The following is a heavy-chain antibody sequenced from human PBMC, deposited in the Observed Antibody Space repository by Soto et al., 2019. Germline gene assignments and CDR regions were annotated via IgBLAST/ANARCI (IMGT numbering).Heavy chain of an antibody. CDR3: ARGARYCSSTSCFVWGMDV. CDR2: IKQDGSEK. CDR1: GFTFSSYW. D-gene: IGHD2-2*01. Sequence: VGSLRLSCAASGFTFSSYWMSWVRQAPGKGLEWVANIKQDGSEKYYVDSVKGRFTISRDNAKNSLYLQMNSLRAEDTAVYYCARGARYCSSTSCFVWGMDVWGQGTTVTVSS. V-gene: IGHV3-7*01. J-gene: IGHJ6*02.